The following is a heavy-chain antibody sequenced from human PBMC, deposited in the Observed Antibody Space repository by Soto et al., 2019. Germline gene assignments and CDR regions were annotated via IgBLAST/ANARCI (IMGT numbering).Heavy chain of an antibody. D-gene: IGHD2-2*01. V-gene: IGHV4-34*01. CDR1: GGSFSGYY. J-gene: IGHJ6*02. CDR3: ARGGSCSSTSCYPFYYYYGMDV. CDR2: INHSGST. Sequence: KPSETLSLTCAVYGGSFSGYYWSWIRQPPGKGLEWIGEINHSGSTNYNPSLKSRVTISVDTSKNQFSLKLSSVTAADTAVYYCARGGSCSSTSCYPFYYYYGMDVWGQGTTVTVSS.